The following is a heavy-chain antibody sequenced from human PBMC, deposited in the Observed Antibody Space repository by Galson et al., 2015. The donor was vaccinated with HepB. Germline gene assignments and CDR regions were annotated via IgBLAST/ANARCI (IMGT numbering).Heavy chain of an antibody. D-gene: IGHD6-19*01. J-gene: IGHJ5*02. V-gene: IGHV1-2*02. CDR1: GYTFSGYY. CDR3: ARGLSVVSGPSGWYGGWFDP. Sequence: SVKVSCKASGYTFSGYYMHWLRQAPVQGLEWMGWINPHSAGTDFAQKFQGRVTMTGDTSISTAYMELTRLRADDTAVYYCARGLSVVSGPSGWYGGWFDPWGQGTLVTVSS. CDR2: INPHSAGT.